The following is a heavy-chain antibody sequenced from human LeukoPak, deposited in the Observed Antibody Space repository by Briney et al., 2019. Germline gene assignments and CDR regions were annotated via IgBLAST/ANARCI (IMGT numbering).Heavy chain of an antibody. Sequence: PGGSLRLSCAASGFTCDDYGMSWVRQAPGKGLEWVSGINWNGGSTGYADSVKGRFTISRDNAKNSLYLQMNSLRAEDTALYYCARDGSGSYYFDYWGQGTLVTVSS. D-gene: IGHD1-26*01. V-gene: IGHV3-20*04. CDR2: INWNGGST. J-gene: IGHJ4*02. CDR3: ARDGSGSYYFDY. CDR1: GFTCDDYG.